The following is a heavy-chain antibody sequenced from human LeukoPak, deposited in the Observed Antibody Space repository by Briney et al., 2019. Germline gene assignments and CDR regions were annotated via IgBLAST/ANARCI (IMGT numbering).Heavy chain of an antibody. CDR1: GGTFSSYA. D-gene: IGHD2-21*02. Sequence: SVKVSCKASGGTFSSYAISWVRQAPGQGLEWMGRIIPILGIANYAQKFQGRVTITADKSTSTAYMELSSLRSEDTAVYYYARDHIVVVTAQGWFDPWGPGTLVTVSS. CDR3: ARDHIVVVTAQGWFDP. V-gene: IGHV1-69*04. J-gene: IGHJ5*02. CDR2: IIPILGIA.